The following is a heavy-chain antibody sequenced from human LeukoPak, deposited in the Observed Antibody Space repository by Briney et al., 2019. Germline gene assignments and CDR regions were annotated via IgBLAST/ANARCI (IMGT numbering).Heavy chain of an antibody. Sequence: GGSLRLSCAASGFTFSNYAMSWVRQAPGKGLEWISAINDSGGSTYYADSVKGRFTISRDNSKNTLYLQMNSLRAEDTAVYYCAKPAISSRGWYYDYWGQGTLVTVSS. J-gene: IGHJ4*02. CDR2: INDSGGST. CDR3: AKPAISSRGWYYDY. CDR1: GFTFSNYA. V-gene: IGHV3-23*01. D-gene: IGHD6-19*01.